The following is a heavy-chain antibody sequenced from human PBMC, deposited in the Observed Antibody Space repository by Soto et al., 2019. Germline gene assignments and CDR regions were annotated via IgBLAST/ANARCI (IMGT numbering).Heavy chain of an antibody. CDR1: GFTFSSYE. Sequence: GGSLRLSCGASGFTFSSYEINWVRQAPGKGLEWVSYISSSGSTIYYADSVKGRFTISRDNAKNSLYLQMNSLRAEDTAVYYCARDYGSTYYDFWSGYPTYGMDVWGQGTTVTVSS. J-gene: IGHJ6*02. CDR2: ISSSGSTI. D-gene: IGHD3-3*01. CDR3: ARDYGSTYYDFWSGYPTYGMDV. V-gene: IGHV3-48*03.